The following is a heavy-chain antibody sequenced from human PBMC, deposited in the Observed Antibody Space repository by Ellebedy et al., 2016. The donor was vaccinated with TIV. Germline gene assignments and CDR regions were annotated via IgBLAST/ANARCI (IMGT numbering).Heavy chain of an antibody. Sequence: ETLSLTCTVSGGSITSSNYYWGWVRQAPGKGLEWVSLLYSADRTHYGDSVKGRFTISRDNSKNTVYRQMNSLRAEDTAVYYCANMDCSSNSCYLWGIHWGQGTLVTVSS. V-gene: IGHV3-53*01. CDR2: LYSADRT. D-gene: IGHD2-2*01. CDR3: ANMDCSSNSCYLWGIH. J-gene: IGHJ4*02. CDR1: GGSITSSNYY.